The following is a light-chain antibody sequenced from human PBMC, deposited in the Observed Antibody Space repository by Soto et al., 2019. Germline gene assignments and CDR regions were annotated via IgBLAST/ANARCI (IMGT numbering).Light chain of an antibody. Sequence: DIQMTQSPSSLSASVGDRVTITCRASQGISNYLAWYQQKPGKVPKLLIYAASTLQLGIPSRFSGSGSGTDFTLTISSLQPEDVATYYCQKHNSAPFTFGPGNKVDIK. J-gene: IGKJ3*01. V-gene: IGKV1-27*01. CDR2: AAS. CDR3: QKHNSAPFT. CDR1: QGISNY.